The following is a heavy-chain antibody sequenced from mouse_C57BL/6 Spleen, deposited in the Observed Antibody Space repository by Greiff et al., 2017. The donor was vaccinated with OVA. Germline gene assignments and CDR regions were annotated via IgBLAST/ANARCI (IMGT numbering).Heavy chain of an antibody. CDR3: ARHTWLQRGAMDY. V-gene: IGHV5-15*01. Sequence: EVQGVESGGGLVQPGGSLKLSCAASGFTFSDYGMAWVRQAPRKGPEWVAFISNLAYSIYYADTVTGRFTLSRENAKNTLYLEMSSLRSEDTAMYYCARHTWLQRGAMDYWGQGTSVTVSS. CDR2: ISNLAYSI. D-gene: IGHD2-2*01. CDR1: GFTFSDYG. J-gene: IGHJ4*01.